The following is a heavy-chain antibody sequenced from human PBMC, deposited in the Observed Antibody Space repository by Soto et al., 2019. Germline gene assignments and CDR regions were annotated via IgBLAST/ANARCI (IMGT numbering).Heavy chain of an antibody. D-gene: IGHD5-12*01. Sequence: GGSLRLSCAASGFTFSSYGMHWVRQAPGKGLEWVAVISYDGSNKYYADSVKGRFTISRDNSKNTLYLQMNSLRAEDTAVYYCAKDPVWWLAYYFDYWGQGTLVTAPQ. CDR2: ISYDGSNK. J-gene: IGHJ4*02. V-gene: IGHV3-30*18. CDR3: AKDPVWWLAYYFDY. CDR1: GFTFSSYG.